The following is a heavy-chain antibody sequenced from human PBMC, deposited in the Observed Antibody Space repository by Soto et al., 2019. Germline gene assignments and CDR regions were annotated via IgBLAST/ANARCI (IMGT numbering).Heavy chain of an antibody. V-gene: IGHV4-34*12. CDR1: GGSFCMYY. CDR3: ARLSRGAAAGFDY. CDR2: IFHSGST. Sequence: SQTLSLTCGVDGGSFCMYYWVWIRQPPGKGLEWIGEIFHSGSTNYNPSLKGRVTISVATSNTPFSLRLTSMTAADTAVYYCARLSRGAAAGFDYWGQGALVTVSS. D-gene: IGHD6-13*01. J-gene: IGHJ4*02.